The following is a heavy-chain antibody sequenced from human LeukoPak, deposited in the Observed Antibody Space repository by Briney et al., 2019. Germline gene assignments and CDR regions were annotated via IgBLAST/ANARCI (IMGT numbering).Heavy chain of an antibody. J-gene: IGHJ4*02. V-gene: IGHV3-74*01. Sequence: GGSLRLSCAASGFTFSSYWMHWVRQAPGKGLVWVSRINSDGSSTSYADSVKGRFTISRDNAKNTLYLQMNSLRAEDTAVYYWARIGYDSSGYYLNSIDYWGQGTLVSVSS. CDR3: ARIGYDSSGYYLNSIDY. CDR2: INSDGSST. CDR1: GFTFSSYW. D-gene: IGHD3-22*01.